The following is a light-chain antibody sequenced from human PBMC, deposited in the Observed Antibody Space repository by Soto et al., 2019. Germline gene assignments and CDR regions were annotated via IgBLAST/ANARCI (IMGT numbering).Light chain of an antibody. V-gene: IGLV1-40*01. CDR2: GDS. CDR3: QSYDSSLRGYWV. Sequence: QSVLTQPPSVSVAPGQRVTISCTGSSSNIGAGDDVHWYQQLPGTAPKLLIYGDSNRPSGVPDRFSGSKSGTSASLAIPGXXXXXXXXXYCQSYDSSLRGYWVFGGGTKVTVL. J-gene: IGLJ3*02. CDR1: SSNIGAGDD.